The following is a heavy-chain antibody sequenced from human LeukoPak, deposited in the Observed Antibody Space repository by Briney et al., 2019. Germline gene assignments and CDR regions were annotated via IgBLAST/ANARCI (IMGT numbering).Heavy chain of an antibody. D-gene: IGHD3-22*01. CDR3: ARGAYYYDSSGYPTGWFDP. CDR1: GYTFTSYD. CDR2: INPNSGGT. Sequence: GASVKVSCKASGYTFTSYDINWVRQAPGQGLEWMGWINPNSGGTNYAQKFQGRVTMTRDTSISTAYMELSRLRSDDTAVYYCARGAYYYDSSGYPTGWFDPWGQGTLVTVSS. V-gene: IGHV1-2*02. J-gene: IGHJ5*02.